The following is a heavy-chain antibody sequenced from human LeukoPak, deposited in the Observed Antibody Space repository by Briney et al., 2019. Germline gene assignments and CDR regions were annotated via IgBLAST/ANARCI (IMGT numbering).Heavy chain of an antibody. CDR1: GGSISSYY. D-gene: IGHD2-2*01. CDR3: ARVPCSSTSCYRRLAFDT. J-gene: IGHJ3*02. V-gene: IGHV4-59*01. CDR2: IYYSGST. Sequence: SETLSLTCTVSGGSISSYYWSWIRQPPGKGLEWIGYIYYSGSTNYNPSLKSRVTISVDTSKNQFSLKLSSVTAADTAVYYCARVPCSSTSCYRRLAFDTWGQGTMVTVSS.